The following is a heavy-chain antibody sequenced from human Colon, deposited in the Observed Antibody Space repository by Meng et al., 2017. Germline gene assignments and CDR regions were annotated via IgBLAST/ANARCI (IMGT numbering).Heavy chain of an antibody. D-gene: IGHD1-7*01. CDR3: GRDQGRELINH. CDR1: GDSISSDIW. V-gene: IGHV4-4*02. CDR2: VYHRGDT. Sequence: QVRLKESGPGLVKPSGTLSLTCTFSGDSISSDIWWSWGRQPPGKGLEWIGEVYHRGDTNYNPSLKSRVDISVDKSKNQFYLSLFSVTAADTAVYYCGRDQGRELINHWGQGTLVTVSS. J-gene: IGHJ4*02.